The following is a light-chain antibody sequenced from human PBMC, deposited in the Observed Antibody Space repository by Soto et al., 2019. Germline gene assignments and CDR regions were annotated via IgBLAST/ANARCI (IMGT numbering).Light chain of an antibody. CDR2: GAF. J-gene: IGKJ5*01. CDR1: PSVTNF. Sequence: EIVLTQSPATLSLSLGERATLAGVSSPSVTNFLAWYQQKPGQAPRLLIYGAFNRATGIPARFSGSGSGTDFTLTISSLEPEDSAVYYCQQRNVWPPVTFGQGTRLEIK. V-gene: IGKV3-11*01. CDR3: QQRNVWPPVT.